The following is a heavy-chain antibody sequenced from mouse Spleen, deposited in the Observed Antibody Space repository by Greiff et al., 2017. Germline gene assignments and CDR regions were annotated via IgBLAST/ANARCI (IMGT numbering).Heavy chain of an antibody. CDR3: ARAHYYGSSFYYFDY. CDR1: GYSFTGYY. J-gene: IGHJ2*01. Sequence: VQLQQSGPELVKPGASVKISCKASGYSFTGYYMNWVKQSPEKSLEWIGEINPSTGGTTYNQKFKAKATLTVDKSSSTAYMQLKSLTSEDSAVYYCARAHYYGSSFYYFDYWGQGTTLTVSS. V-gene: IGHV1-42*01. CDR2: INPSTGGT. D-gene: IGHD1-1*01.